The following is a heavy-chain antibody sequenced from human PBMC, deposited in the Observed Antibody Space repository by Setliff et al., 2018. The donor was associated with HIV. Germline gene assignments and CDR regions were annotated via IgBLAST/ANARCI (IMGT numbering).Heavy chain of an antibody. Sequence: SETLSLTCAVYGGPFSGFYYSWIRQAPGKGLEWIGEINPSGSTNYNPSLKSRVTLSVDTSENQFSLRLSSVTAADTAVYYCARQSTTSRDFDSWGQGTLVTVSS. CDR1: GGPFSGFY. D-gene: IGHD2-2*01. CDR2: INPSGST. V-gene: IGHV4-34*01. J-gene: IGHJ4*02. CDR3: ARQSTTSRDFDS.